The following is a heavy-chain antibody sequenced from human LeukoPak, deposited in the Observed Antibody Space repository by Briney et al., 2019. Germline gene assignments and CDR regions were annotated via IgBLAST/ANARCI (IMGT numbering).Heavy chain of an antibody. Sequence: ASVKVSCKASGYTFTSYGISWVRQAPGQGLEWMGWISAYNGNTNYAQKLQGRVTMTTDTSTSTAYMELRSLRSDDTAVYYCARDGGGIQPPWIAAAGDNYYYGMDVWGQGTTVTVSS. D-gene: IGHD6-13*01. J-gene: IGHJ6*02. CDR3: ARDGGGIQPPWIAAAGDNYYYGMDV. V-gene: IGHV1-18*01. CDR1: GYTFTSYG. CDR2: ISAYNGNT.